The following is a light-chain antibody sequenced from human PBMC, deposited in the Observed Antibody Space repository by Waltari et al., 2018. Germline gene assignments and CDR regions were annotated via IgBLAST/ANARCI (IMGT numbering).Light chain of an antibody. J-gene: IGLJ1*01. CDR2: GNT. Sequence: QSVLTQPPSVSGAPGQRVTISCTGSSSNIGAGYDVHWYQQLPGTAPKLLIYGNTNRPSGVPDRISASTSGTSAALASTGRQAEDEADYYCQSYDSSLSSSVFGPGTQVTVL. V-gene: IGLV1-40*01. CDR3: QSYDSSLSSSV. CDR1: SSNIGAGYD.